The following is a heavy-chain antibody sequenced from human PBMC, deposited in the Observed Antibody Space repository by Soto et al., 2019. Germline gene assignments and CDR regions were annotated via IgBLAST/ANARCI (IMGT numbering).Heavy chain of an antibody. CDR1: GGSISSGAYH. CDR2: IYYSGST. V-gene: IGHV4-31*03. D-gene: IGHD4-17*01. CDR3: ARGSGGDNDNWFDP. Sequence: PSETLSLTCTVSGGSISSGAYHWNWIRQHPGKGLEWIGSIYYSGSTYDNPSLKSRVAISVDTSKNQFPLKVMSVTAADAAVYYCARGSGGDNDNWFDPWGQGILVTVSS. J-gene: IGHJ5*02.